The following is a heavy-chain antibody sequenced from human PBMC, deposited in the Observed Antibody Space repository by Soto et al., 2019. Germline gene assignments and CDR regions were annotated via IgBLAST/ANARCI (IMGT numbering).Heavy chain of an antibody. CDR1: GFAVSSNY. CDR3: ARSRTGTTYGGMDV. CDR2: IHSGGDT. V-gene: IGHV3-66*01. Sequence: EVQLVESGGDLVQPGGSLRLSCAASGFAVSSNYMTWVRQAPGKGLEWVSVIHSGGDTHYADSVRGRFTISRDNSKNTLYLQMNSLRAEDTAAYYCARSRTGTTYGGMDVWGQGTTVTVSS. D-gene: IGHD1-7*01. J-gene: IGHJ6*02.